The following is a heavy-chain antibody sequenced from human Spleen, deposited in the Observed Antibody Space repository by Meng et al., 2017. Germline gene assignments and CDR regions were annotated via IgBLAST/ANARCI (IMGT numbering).Heavy chain of an antibody. V-gene: IGHV2-5*02. D-gene: IGHD4-17*01. CDR1: GFSLSTSGVG. CDR3: AHSYGDSSPY. J-gene: IGHJ4*02. Sequence: QITLKASGTQLVKPTQPITLTCTFSGFSLSTSGVGVGRIRQPTGNALEWLALIYWDDDKRYSPSLKSRLTITKDTSKNQVVLTMTNMDPVDTATYYCAHSYGDSSPYWGQGTLVTVSS. CDR2: IYWDDDK.